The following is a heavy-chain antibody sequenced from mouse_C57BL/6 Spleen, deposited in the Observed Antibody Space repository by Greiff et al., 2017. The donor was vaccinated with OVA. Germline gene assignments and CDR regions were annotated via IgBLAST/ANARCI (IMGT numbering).Heavy chain of an antibody. Sequence: VQLMESGAELAKPGASVKLSCKASGYTFTSYWMHWVKQRPGQGLEWIGHINPSSGYTKYKQKFKDKATLTTDKSSSTAYMQLSSLTYDDSAVYYCARDWDGFAYWGQGTLVTVSA. D-gene: IGHD4-1*01. V-gene: IGHV1-7*01. J-gene: IGHJ3*01. CDR1: GYTFTSYW. CDR3: ARDWDGFAY. CDR2: INPSSGYT.